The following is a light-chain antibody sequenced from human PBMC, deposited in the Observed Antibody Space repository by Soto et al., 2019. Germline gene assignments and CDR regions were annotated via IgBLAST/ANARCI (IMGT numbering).Light chain of an antibody. Sequence: DIQMTQSPSTLSASVGDRLTITCRASQSISTWLAWYQQKPGKAPKLLIYDASSLESGVPSRFRGSGSGTEFTLTISTLQSDDFATYYCQQYDTYSYTFGQGTKLDIK. CDR3: QQYDTYSYT. V-gene: IGKV1-5*01. J-gene: IGKJ2*01. CDR2: DAS. CDR1: QSISTW.